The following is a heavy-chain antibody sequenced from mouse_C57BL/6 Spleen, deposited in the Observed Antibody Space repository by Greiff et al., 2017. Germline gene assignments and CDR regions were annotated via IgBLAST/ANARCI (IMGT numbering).Heavy chain of an antibody. D-gene: IGHD1-1*01. J-gene: IGHJ4*01. CDR1: GFTFSDYG. CDR2: ISSGSSTI. V-gene: IGHV5-17*01. Sequence: DVKLVESGGGLVKPGGSLKLSCAASGFTFSDYGMHWVRQAPEQGLEWVAYISSGSSTIYYADTVKGRFTISRDNAKNTLFLQMTSLTSEDTAVYYCANGNSLYGMDYWGQGTSVTVSA. CDR3: ANGNSLYGMDY.